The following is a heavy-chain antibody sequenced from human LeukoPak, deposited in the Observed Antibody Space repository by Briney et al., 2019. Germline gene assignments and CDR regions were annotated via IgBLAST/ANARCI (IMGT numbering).Heavy chain of an antibody. J-gene: IGHJ3*02. CDR3: ARGPPDCSSTSCYAFDAFDI. D-gene: IGHD2-2*01. V-gene: IGHV1-18*01. CDR1: GYTFTSYG. Sequence: ASVKVSCKASGYTFTSYGISWVRQAPGQGLEWMGWISAYNGNTNYAQKLQGRVTMTTDTSTSTAYMELRSLRSGDTAVYYCARGPPDCSSTSCYAFDAFDIWGQGTMVTVSS. CDR2: ISAYNGNT.